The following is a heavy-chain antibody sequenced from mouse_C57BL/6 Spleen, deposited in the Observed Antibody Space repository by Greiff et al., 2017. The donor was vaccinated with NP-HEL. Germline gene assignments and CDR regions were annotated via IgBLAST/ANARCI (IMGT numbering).Heavy chain of an antibody. D-gene: IGHD1-1*01. CDR1: GYTFTDYE. Sequence: QVQLQQSGAELVRPGASVTLSCKASGYTFTDYEMHWVKQTPVHGLEWIGAIDPENGSTAYNQKFKGKAILTADKSSSTAYMELRSLTAEDSAVYYWTRGGYGSSYGYIDVWGTGTTVTVSS. V-gene: IGHV1-15*01. J-gene: IGHJ1*03. CDR2: IDPENGST. CDR3: TRGGYGSSYGYIDV.